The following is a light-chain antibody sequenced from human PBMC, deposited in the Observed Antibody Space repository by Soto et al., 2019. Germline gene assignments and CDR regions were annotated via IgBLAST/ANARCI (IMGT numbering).Light chain of an antibody. CDR2: GNN. Sequence: QAVVTQPPSVSGAPGQRVTISCTGSGSNIGAGYDVHWYQQLPGTAPKLLIYGNNNRPSGVPDRFSGFKSGTSASLAITGLQAEDEADYYCQSYDTSLSGSVFGGGTKLTVL. V-gene: IGLV1-40*01. J-gene: IGLJ2*01. CDR1: GSNIGAGYD. CDR3: QSYDTSLSGSV.